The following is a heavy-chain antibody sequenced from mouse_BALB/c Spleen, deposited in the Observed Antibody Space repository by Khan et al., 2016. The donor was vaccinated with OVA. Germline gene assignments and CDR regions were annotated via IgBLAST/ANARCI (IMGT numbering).Heavy chain of an antibody. CDR2: IKYSGIT. Sequence: VQLKESGPGLVKPSQSLSLTCTVTGYSITSDYAWNWIRQFPGNRLEWMGYIKYSGITSYNPSLKSRISITRDTSKNQFFLQLNSVTTEDTATYYCASSVTISTVVVTGFDFWGQGTTLTVSS. D-gene: IGHD1-1*01. CDR3: ASSVTISTVVVTGFDF. CDR1: GYSITSDYA. V-gene: IGHV3-2*02. J-gene: IGHJ2*01.